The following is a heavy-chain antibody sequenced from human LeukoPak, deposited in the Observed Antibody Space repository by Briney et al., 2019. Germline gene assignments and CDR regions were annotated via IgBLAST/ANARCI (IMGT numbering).Heavy chain of an antibody. CDR3: ARAKSIAVAGWVGYYFDY. CDR2: IYHSGST. Sequence: SETLSLTCNVSGYSISSGYFWGWIRQPPGKGLEWIGNIYHSGSTYYNPSLKSRVTISADTSKNQFSLKLSSVTAADTAVYYCARAKSIAVAGWVGYYFDYWGQGTLVTVSS. D-gene: IGHD6-19*01. CDR1: GYSISSGYF. V-gene: IGHV4-38-2*02. J-gene: IGHJ4*02.